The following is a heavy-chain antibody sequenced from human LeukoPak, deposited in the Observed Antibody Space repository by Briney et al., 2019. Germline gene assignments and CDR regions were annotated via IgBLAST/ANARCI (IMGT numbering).Heavy chain of an antibody. CDR3: ARDPILPIAAAGTRCAFDI. CDR2: IYHSGST. J-gene: IGHJ3*02. CDR1: GYSISSGYY. D-gene: IGHD6-13*01. V-gene: IGHV4-38-2*02. Sequence: SETLSLTCTVSGYSISSGYYWGWIRQPPGKGLEWIGSIYHSGSTYYNPSLKSRVTISVDTSKNQFSLKLSSVTAADTAVYYCARDPILPIAAAGTRCAFDIWGQGTMVTVSS.